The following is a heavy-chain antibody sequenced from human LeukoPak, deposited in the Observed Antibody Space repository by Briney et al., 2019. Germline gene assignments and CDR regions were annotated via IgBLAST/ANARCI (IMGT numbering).Heavy chain of an antibody. CDR1: GYTFTSFA. D-gene: IGHD3-10*01. Sequence: ASVKVSCKASGYTFTSFAVHWVRQAPGQRPEWMGWMNIGNGNTKYSQNIQVRITFIRDTSANTVYMELSSLTSEDTAVYYCARSAILDYYYGSGRFFDYWGQGSLVTVSS. V-gene: IGHV1-3*04. CDR2: MNIGNGNT. CDR3: ARSAILDYYYGSGRFFDY. J-gene: IGHJ4*02.